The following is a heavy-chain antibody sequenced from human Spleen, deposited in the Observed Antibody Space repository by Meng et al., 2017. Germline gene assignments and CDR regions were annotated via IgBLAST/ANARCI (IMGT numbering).Heavy chain of an antibody. CDR1: GGSFSDYY. J-gene: IGHJ4*02. V-gene: IGHV4-34*01. CDR3: ARGPTTMAHDFDY. CDR2: INHSGST. Sequence: QVKLQHVGAVLLKPSETLSLTCVVSGGSFSDYYWSWIRQPPGKGLEWIGEINHSGSTNYNPSLESRATISVDTSQNNLSLKLSSVTAADSAVYYCARGPTTMAHDFDYWGQGTLVTVSS. D-gene: IGHD4-11*01.